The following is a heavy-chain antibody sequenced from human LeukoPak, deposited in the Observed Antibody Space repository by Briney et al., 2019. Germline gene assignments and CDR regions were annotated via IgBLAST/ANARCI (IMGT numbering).Heavy chain of an antibody. J-gene: IGHJ3*02. D-gene: IGHD3-3*01. CDR3: ARVGSIDFWSGLPYAFDI. CDR1: GGSISSGGYY. V-gene: IGHV4-31*03. CDR2: IYYSGST. Sequence: SETLSLTCTVSGGSISSGGYYWRWIRQHPGKGLEWIGYIYYSGSTYYNPSLKSRVTISVDTSKNQSSLKLSSVTAADTAVYYCARVGSIDFWSGLPYAFDIWGQGTMVTVSS.